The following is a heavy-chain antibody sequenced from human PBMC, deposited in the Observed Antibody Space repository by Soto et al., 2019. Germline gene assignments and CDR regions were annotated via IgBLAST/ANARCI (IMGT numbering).Heavy chain of an antibody. D-gene: IGHD6-19*01. CDR1: GFTFSSSA. J-gene: IGHJ5*02. Sequence: EVRLLESGGGLAQPGGSRRLSCAASGFTFSSSAMNWVRQAPGKGLEWVSSIRVSGGDTFYADSVRGRFTVSRDISRNTLYRQMNSLRAEDTAIYYCAKCSVGTVRTSGWCNWFDPWGQGTLVTVSS. V-gene: IGHV3-23*01. CDR2: IRVSGGDT. CDR3: AKCSVGTVRTSGWCNWFDP.